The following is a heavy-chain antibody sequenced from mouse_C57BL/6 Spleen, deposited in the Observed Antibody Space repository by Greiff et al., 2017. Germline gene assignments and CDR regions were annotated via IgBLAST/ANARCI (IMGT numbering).Heavy chain of an antibody. CDR1: GYAFSSSW. CDR2: IYPGDGDT. V-gene: IGHV1-82*01. J-gene: IGHJ3*01. D-gene: IGHD2-4*01. Sequence: QVQLQQSGPELVKPGASVKISCTASGYAFSSSWMNWVKQRPGKGLEWVGRIYPGDGDTNYHGKVKGQATLTADKSSSTSYLQLSSLTSENAAVYFCAGDDDVGFAYWGQGTLVTVSA. CDR3: AGDDDVGFAY.